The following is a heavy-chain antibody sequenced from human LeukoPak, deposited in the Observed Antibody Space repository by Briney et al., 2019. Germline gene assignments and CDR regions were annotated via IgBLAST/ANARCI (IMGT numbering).Heavy chain of an antibody. CDR3: ARGRDFTIDY. CDR2: IYYSGST. J-gene: IGHJ4*02. Sequence: SETLSLTCTVSGGSISSYYWSWIRQPPGKGLEWIGYIYYSGSTNYNPSLKSRVTISVDTSKNQFSLKLSSVTAADTAVYYCARGRDFTIDYWGQGTLVTVSS. V-gene: IGHV4-59*01. CDR1: GGSISSYY. D-gene: IGHD5-24*01.